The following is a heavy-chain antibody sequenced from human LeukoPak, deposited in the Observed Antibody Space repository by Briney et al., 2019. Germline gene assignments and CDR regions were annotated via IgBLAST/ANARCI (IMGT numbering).Heavy chain of an antibody. J-gene: IGHJ3*02. CDR2: ISSSSSYI. Sequence: GGSLRLSCAASGFTFSSYSMNWVRQAPGKGLEWVSSISSSSSYIYYADSVKGRFTISRDNAKNSLYLQMNSLRAEDTAVYYCANLLMTTVTTDAFDIWGQGTMVTVSS. V-gene: IGHV3-21*01. D-gene: IGHD4-17*01. CDR3: ANLLMTTVTTDAFDI. CDR1: GFTFSSYS.